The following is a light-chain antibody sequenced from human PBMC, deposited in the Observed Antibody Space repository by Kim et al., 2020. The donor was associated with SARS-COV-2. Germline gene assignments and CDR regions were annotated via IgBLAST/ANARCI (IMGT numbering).Light chain of an antibody. CDR3: MQSLQTPFT. J-gene: IGKJ5*01. CDR1: QSLLHSNGYNY. Sequence: DIVMTQSPLSLPVTPGEPAPISCRSSQSLLHSNGYNYLDSYLQRPGQSPQLLIYLGSNRASGVPDGFSGSGSGTDFTLKISTVEAEDVGVYCCMQSLQTPFTFGQGARLEI. V-gene: IGKV2-28*01. CDR2: LGS.